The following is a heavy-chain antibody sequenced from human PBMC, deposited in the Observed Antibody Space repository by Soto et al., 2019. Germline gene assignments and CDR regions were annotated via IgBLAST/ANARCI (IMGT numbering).Heavy chain of an antibody. CDR3: ARKYYYDSSGRSNDY. D-gene: IGHD3-22*01. CDR1: GFTFSSYS. V-gene: IGHV3-21*01. CDR2: ISSSSNYI. J-gene: IGHJ4*02. Sequence: PGGSLRLSCAASGFTFSSYSMNWFRHAPGKGLEWVSSISSSSNYIYYADSVKGRFTTSRDNAKNSLYLQMNSLRAEDTAVYYFARKYYYDSSGRSNDYWGQGSVVTVSS.